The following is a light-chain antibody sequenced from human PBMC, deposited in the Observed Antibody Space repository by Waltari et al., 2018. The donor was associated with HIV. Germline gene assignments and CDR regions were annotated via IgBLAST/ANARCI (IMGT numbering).Light chain of an antibody. CDR3: SSYASDDTVV. CDR1: NRNIGFFNL. V-gene: IGLV2-14*01. CDR2: EVT. J-gene: IGLJ2*01. Sequence: QSSLTQPASVSGSPGQSLTTSCTGANRNIGFFNLVSLYLQYPGNAPQLLSYEVTYRHSGISPRFSGSRSGTTASLSICGREVDDESDYSSSSYASDDTVVFGGGTKLTVL.